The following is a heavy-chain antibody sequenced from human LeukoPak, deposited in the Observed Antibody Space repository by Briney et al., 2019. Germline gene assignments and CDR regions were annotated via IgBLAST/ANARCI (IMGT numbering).Heavy chain of an antibody. D-gene: IGHD6-19*01. CDR3: ARAYKDRSLAGKKEFFQH. Sequence: GGSLRLSCAASGFTFSSYAMHWVRQAPGKGLVWVSRINRDGSSISYADSVKGRFTISRDNANNFLYLQMNSLRAEDTALYYCARAYKDRSLAGKKEFFQHWGQGTLVTVSS. V-gene: IGHV3-74*01. CDR2: INRDGSSI. CDR1: GFTFSSYA. J-gene: IGHJ1*01.